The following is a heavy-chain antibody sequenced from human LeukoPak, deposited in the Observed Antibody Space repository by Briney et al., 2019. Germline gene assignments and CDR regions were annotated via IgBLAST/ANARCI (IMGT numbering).Heavy chain of an antibody. Sequence: SETLSLTCTVSGGSISTSNYYWGWIRQPPGKGLEWIGNIFYSGSTYYSPSLKSRVTISLDTSKNQFSLKLSSVTAADTAVYYCASSTVTHPRNYYYYYYYMDVWGKGTTVTISS. CDR1: GGSISTSNYY. J-gene: IGHJ6*03. V-gene: IGHV4-39*01. CDR3: ASSTVTHPRNYYYYYYYMDV. D-gene: IGHD4-17*01. CDR2: IFYSGST.